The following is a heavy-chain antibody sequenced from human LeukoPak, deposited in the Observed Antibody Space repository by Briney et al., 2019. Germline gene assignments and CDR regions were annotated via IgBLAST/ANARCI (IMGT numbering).Heavy chain of an antibody. CDR3: ARELPINGDYFDY. CDR1: GGSISSGDCH. J-gene: IGHJ4*02. CDR2: IYYSGST. V-gene: IGHV4-61*08. D-gene: IGHD2-8*01. Sequence: PSETLSLTCTVSGGSISSGDCHWSWIRQPPGKGLEWIGYIYYSGSTNYNPSLKSRVTISVDTSRNQFSLKLSSVTAADTAVYYCARELPINGDYFDYWGQGTLVTVSS.